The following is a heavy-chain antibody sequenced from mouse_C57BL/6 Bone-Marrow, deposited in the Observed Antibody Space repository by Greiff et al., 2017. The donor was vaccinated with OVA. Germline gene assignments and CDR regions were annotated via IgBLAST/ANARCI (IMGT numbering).Heavy chain of an antibody. J-gene: IGHJ2*01. CDR3: ARRRFSYYFDY. Sequence: QVQLQQPGAELVMPGASVKLSCKASGYTFTSYWMHWVKQRPGQGLEWIGEIDPSDSYTNYNQKFKGKSTLTVDKSSSTAYMQLSSLTSEDSAVYYCARRRFSYYFDYWGQGTTLTVSS. CDR2: IDPSDSYT. CDR1: GYTFTSYW. V-gene: IGHV1-69*01.